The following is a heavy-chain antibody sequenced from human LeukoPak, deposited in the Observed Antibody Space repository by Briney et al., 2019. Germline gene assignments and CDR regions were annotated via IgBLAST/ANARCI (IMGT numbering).Heavy chain of an antibody. D-gene: IGHD1-26*01. Sequence: SETLSLTCTVSGGSISSSSYYWGWIRQPPGKGLEWIGYIYYSGSTNYNPSLKSRVTISVDTSKNQFSLKLSSVTAADTAVYYCAREGVGAIFDYWGQGTLVTVSS. J-gene: IGHJ4*02. CDR1: GGSISSSSYY. CDR2: IYYSGST. CDR3: AREGVGAIFDY. V-gene: IGHV4-61*01.